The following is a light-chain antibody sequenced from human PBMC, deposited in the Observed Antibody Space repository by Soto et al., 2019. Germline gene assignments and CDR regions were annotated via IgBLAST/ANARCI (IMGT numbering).Light chain of an antibody. J-gene: IGKJ2*02. CDR1: QIVNNRY. CDR2: DAA. V-gene: IGKV3-20*01. CDR3: QQYGDSPCT. Sequence: EFVVTQSPGTLSLSPGERATLSCRTSQIVNNRYLSWYQQKPGQAPRLLIYDAARRPGGIPDGFSGRGFGTEFTLTISRLEPEDFGVYYCQQYGDSPCTLGQGNKVDIK.